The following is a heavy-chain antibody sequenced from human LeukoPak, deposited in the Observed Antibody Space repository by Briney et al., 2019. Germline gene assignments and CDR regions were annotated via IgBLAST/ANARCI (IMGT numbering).Heavy chain of an antibody. D-gene: IGHD3-10*01. J-gene: IGHJ4*02. CDR1: GYTFTGYY. CDR3: ARLMSAYGSGSYYKSAFDY. CDR2: INPNSGGT. V-gene: IGHV1-2*02. Sequence: ASVKVSCKASGYTFTGYYMHWVRQAPGQGLEWMGWINPNSGGTNYAQKFQSRVTMTRDTSISTAYMELSRLRSDDTAVYYCARLMSAYGSGSYYKSAFDYWGQGTLVTVSS.